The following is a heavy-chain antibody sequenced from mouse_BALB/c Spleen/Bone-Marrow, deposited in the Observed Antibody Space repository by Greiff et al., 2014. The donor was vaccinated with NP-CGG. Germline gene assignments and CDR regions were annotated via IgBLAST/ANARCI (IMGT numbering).Heavy chain of an antibody. D-gene: IGHD1-1*01. Sequence: EVKLMESGAELVKPGASVKLSCTASGFNIKDTYMHWVKQRPEQGLEWIGRIDPANGSTKYDPKFQGKATITADTSSNTAYLQLSSLTSEDTAVYYCARYYYGSSYFAYWGQGTLVTVSA. CDR2: IDPANGST. V-gene: IGHV14-3*02. CDR3: ARYYYGSSYFAY. CDR1: GFNIKDTY. J-gene: IGHJ3*01.